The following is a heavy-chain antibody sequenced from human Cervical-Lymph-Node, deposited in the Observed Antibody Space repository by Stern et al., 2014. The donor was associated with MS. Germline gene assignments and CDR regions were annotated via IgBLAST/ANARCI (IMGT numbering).Heavy chain of an antibody. CDR2: VTASHGNT. Sequence: VQLVQSGSAVKKAGASVKVSCKTSGYTFNLYGITWVRQAPGQGLEWMGWVTASHGNTNYARKFQGRVTLTTDTSTSTAYIELRSLRSDDTAVYYCARAVAEVTTHLAGGGQGTRVT. D-gene: IGHD1-14*01. CDR3: ARAVAEVTTHLAG. CDR1: GYTFNLYG. V-gene: IGHV1-18*01. J-gene: IGHJ4*02.